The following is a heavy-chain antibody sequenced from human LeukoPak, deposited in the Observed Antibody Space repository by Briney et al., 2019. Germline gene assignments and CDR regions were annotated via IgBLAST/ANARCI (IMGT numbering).Heavy chain of an antibody. CDR1: GDSFSNVYY. V-gene: IGHV4-38-2*02. D-gene: IGHD2-15*01. CDR2: VYHDGST. J-gene: IGHJ4*02. Sequence: PSETLSLTCTVSGDSFSNVYYWGWIRQPPGKGLEWIGSVYHDGSTYYNPSLKSRLIISLDTSKRQFSLKLTSLTATDTAVYYCANADSEDFFDYWGRGTLVTVSS. CDR3: ANADSEDFFDY.